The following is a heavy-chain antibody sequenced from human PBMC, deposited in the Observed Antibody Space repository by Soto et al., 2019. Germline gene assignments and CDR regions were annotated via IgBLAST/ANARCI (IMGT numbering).Heavy chain of an antibody. CDR3: ARPSPRYSGSSSPFDI. V-gene: IGHV5-51*01. CDR1: GYSFTSYW. CDR2: IYPGDSDT. D-gene: IGHD1-26*01. J-gene: IGHJ3*02. Sequence: GESLKISCKGSGYSFTSYWIGWVRQMPGKGLEWMGIIYPGDSDTRYSPSFQGQVTISADKSISTAYLQWSSLKASDTAMYYCARPSPRYSGSSSPFDIWGQGTMVTVSS.